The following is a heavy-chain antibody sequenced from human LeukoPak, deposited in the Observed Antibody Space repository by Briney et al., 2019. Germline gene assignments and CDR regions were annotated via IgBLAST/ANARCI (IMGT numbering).Heavy chain of an antibody. CDR2: IYTSGST. V-gene: IGHV4-61*02. CDR1: GGSISSGSYY. CDR3: ARTSPIVGARAFDI. D-gene: IGHD1-26*01. Sequence: PSETLSLTCTVSGGSISSGSYYWSWIRQPAGKGLEWIGRIYTSGSTNYNPSLKSRVTISVDTSKNQFSLKLSSVTAADTAVYYCARTSPIVGARAFDIWGQGTMVTVSS. J-gene: IGHJ3*02.